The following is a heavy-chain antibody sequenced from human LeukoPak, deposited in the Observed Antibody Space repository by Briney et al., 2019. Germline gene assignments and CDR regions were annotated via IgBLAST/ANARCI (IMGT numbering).Heavy chain of an antibody. CDR2: IYYSGST. Sequence: PSETLSLTCTVSGGSISSYYWSWIRQPPGKGLEWIGHIYYSGSTNYNPSLKSRVTISIDTSKNQFSLRRSSVTAADTAVYYCARGAAGYSYGWSQGTLVTVSS. D-gene: IGHD5-18*01. J-gene: IGHJ4*02. CDR3: ARGAAGYSYG. V-gene: IGHV4-59*01. CDR1: GGSISSYY.